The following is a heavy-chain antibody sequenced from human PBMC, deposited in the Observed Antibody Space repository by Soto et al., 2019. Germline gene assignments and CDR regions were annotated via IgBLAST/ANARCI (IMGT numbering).Heavy chain of an antibody. CDR3: ATDHSSSWYRSSTYYYGMDV. CDR2: IWYDGSNK. J-gene: IGHJ6*02. V-gene: IGHV3-33*01. Sequence: GGSLRLSCAASGFTFSSYGMHWVRQAPGKGLEWVAVIWYDGSNKYYADSVKGRFTISRDNSKNTPYLQMNSLRAEDTAVYYCATDHSSSWYRSSTYYYGMDVWGQGTTVTVSS. D-gene: IGHD6-13*01. CDR1: GFTFSSYG.